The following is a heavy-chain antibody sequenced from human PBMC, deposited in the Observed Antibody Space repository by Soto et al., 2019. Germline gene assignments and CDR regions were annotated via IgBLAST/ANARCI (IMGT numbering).Heavy chain of an antibody. CDR3: ARDLGGYVHLWDKSNY. Sequence: QVQLVESGGGVVQPGASLTLSCAASGFRFSGFGMHWVRQAPGKGLEWVAVISFDAREKFYVGSVKGRFSISRDDSHSKVFLQMNSLRREDTGVYYCARDLGGYVHLWDKSNYWGQGTLVNVS. CDR1: GFRFSGFG. D-gene: IGHD5-12*01. V-gene: IGHV3-30*04. CDR2: ISFDAREK. J-gene: IGHJ1*01.